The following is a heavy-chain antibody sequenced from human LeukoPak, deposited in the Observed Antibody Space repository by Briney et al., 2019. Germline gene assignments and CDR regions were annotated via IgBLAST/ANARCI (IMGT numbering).Heavy chain of an antibody. CDR2: IYYSGST. Sequence: KPSETLSLTCSVSGGSISSGGYYRAWIRQPPGKGLEWIGTIYYSGSTYYNPSLQSRVTMSVDTSKNQFSLKLSSVTAADTAVYYCARSARWVDTAFHMDVWGKGTTVTVSS. CDR1: GGSISSGGYY. CDR3: ARSARWVDTAFHMDV. V-gene: IGHV4-39*07. J-gene: IGHJ6*03. D-gene: IGHD5-18*01.